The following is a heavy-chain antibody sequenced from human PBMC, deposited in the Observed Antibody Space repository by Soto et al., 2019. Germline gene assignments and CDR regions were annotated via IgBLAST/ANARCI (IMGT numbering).Heavy chain of an antibody. Sequence: KPSETLSLTCTVSGGSIRSTTYYWAWIRQSPGKGLEWIASIYYSGTTYYHPSLKSRVTMSVDTPKNQVSLKLSSVTAADTAVYYCVRHWSSSGNNWFDPWGQGTQVTVSS. CDR3: VRHWSSSGNNWFDP. J-gene: IGHJ5*02. CDR2: IYYSGTT. V-gene: IGHV4-39*01. D-gene: IGHD1-1*01. CDR1: GGSIRSTTYY.